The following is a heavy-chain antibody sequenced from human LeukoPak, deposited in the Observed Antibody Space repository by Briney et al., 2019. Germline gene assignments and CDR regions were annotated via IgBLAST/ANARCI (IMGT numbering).Heavy chain of an antibody. D-gene: IGHD1-26*01. CDR3: ARVGSDDSFDI. CDR2: IHHSGST. J-gene: IGHJ3*02. CDR1: GGSMSSYY. Sequence: PSETLSLTCSVSGGSMSSYYWSWIRQPPGKGLEWIGYIHHSGSTNYNPSLKSRVTISVDTSENQISLKLSSVTTADTAVYYCARVGSDDSFDIWGQGTMVTVSS. V-gene: IGHV4-59*01.